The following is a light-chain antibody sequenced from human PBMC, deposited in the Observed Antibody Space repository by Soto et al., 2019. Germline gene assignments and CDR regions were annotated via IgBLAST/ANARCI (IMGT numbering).Light chain of an antibody. J-gene: IGKJ4*01. CDR2: GVS. CDR1: QSVSNN. V-gene: IGKV3-15*01. Sequence: EIVMTQSPATLSVSPGERATLSCRASQSVSNNYLAWYQQKPGQAPRLLIYGVSTRDTGVPDRFSGSASGTEFTLTISSLQSEDFAVYYCQQYNNLPPLTFGGGAKVDIK. CDR3: QQYNNLPPLT.